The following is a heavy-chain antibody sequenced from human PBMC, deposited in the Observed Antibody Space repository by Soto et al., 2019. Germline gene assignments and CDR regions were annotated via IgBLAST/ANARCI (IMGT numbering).Heavy chain of an antibody. CDR3: ARGGHVVVVTAALDY. J-gene: IGHJ4*02. Sequence: QVQLMQSGAEVKKPGASVKVSCKASGDIFTDYYIHWVRQAPGQGLEWMGTVNPSGGHTTYAQHFLGRVTMTRHTSTSTLYMELTSPTSDDTAVYYCARGGHVVVVTAALDYWGQGTLVTVSS. V-gene: IGHV1-46*01. CDR2: VNPSGGHT. CDR1: GDIFTDYY. D-gene: IGHD2-21*02.